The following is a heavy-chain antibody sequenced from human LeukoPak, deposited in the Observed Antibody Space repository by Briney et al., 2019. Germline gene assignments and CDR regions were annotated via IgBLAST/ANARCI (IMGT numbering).Heavy chain of an antibody. Sequence: PSETLSLTCAVYGGSFSGYYWSWIRQPPGKGLEWIGEINHSGSTNYNPSLKSRVTISVDTSKNQLSLKRSSVTAADTAVYYCARGPKYSSSWYGTWGQGTLVTVSS. V-gene: IGHV4-34*01. CDR3: ARGPKYSSSWYGT. J-gene: IGHJ5*02. CDR1: GGSFSGYY. D-gene: IGHD6-13*01. CDR2: INHSGST.